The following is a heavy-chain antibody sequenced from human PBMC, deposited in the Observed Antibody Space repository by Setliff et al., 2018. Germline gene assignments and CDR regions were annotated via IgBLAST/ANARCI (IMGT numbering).Heavy chain of an antibody. CDR3: ARLPSTGSAFFQH. J-gene: IGHJ1*01. Sequence: PGESLKISCKASGYSFVSFWIAWVRQMPGKGLEWMGLIFPGDSDTRYSPSFQGQVTISADKSISTAYLQWSSLKASDTAMYYCARLPSTGSAFFQHWGQGTLVTVSS. V-gene: IGHV5-51*01. CDR2: IFPGDSDT. CDR1: GYSFVSFW. D-gene: IGHD1-1*01.